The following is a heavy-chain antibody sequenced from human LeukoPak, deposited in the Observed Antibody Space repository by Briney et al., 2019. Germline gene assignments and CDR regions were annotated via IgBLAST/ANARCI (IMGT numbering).Heavy chain of an antibody. V-gene: IGHV4-59*12. CDR2: IYYSGST. J-gene: IGHJ6*03. CDR1: GGSISSYY. CDR3: AREGRDYGDYQGVYYYYYMDV. D-gene: IGHD4-17*01. Sequence: PSETLSLTCTVSGGSISSYYWSWIRQPPGKGLEWIGYIYYSGSTNYYPSLKSRVTISVDTSKNQFSLKLSSVTAADTAVYYCAREGRDYGDYQGVYYYYYMDVWGKGTTVTVSS.